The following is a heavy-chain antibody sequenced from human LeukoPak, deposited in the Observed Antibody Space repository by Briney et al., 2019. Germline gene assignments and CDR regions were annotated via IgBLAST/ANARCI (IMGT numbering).Heavy chain of an antibody. V-gene: IGHV1-2*02. CDR1: GYTFTGRY. CDR3: ARGYYGMDV. J-gene: IGHJ6*02. CDR2: INPETGDT. Sequence: ASVKVSCKASGYTFTGRYLYWARQTPGQGLQWMGWINPETGDTKHAQNFQGRVTMTRDTTISTVYMELKALTSDDTAVYYCARGYYGMDVWGQGTTVTVSS.